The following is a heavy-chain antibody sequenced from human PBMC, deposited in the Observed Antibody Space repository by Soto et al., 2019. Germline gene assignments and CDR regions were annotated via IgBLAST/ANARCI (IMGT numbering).Heavy chain of an antibody. CDR2: IYYSGST. D-gene: IGHD6-13*01. J-gene: IGHJ4*02. Sequence: QVQLQESGPGLVKPSETLSLTCTVSGGSISSYYWSWIRQPPGKGLEWIGYIYYSGSTNYNPSLKSRVTISVDTSKNQFSLKLSSVTAADTAVYYCARVDSRSWYPYWGQGTLVTVSS. CDR3: ARVDSRSWYPY. CDR1: GGSISSYY. V-gene: IGHV4-59*01.